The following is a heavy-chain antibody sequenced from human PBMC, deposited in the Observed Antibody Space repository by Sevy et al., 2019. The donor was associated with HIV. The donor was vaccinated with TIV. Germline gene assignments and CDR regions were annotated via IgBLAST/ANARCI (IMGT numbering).Heavy chain of an antibody. CDR1: GFTFNRYS. D-gene: IGHD6-6*01. CDR3: AKLCGSSLTDFDY. J-gene: IGHJ4*02. CDR2: ISYDGSNK. V-gene: IGHV3-30*18. Sequence: GGSLRLSCAASGFTFNRYSMHWVRQAPGKGLEWVAVISYDGSNKYYADSVKGRFTISRDNSKNTLYLQMNSLRAEDTAVYYCAKLCGSSLTDFDYWGQGTLVTVSS.